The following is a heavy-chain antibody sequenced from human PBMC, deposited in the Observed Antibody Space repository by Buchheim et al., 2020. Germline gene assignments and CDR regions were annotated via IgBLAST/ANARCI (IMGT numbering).Heavy chain of an antibody. J-gene: IGHJ6*02. Sequence: ELQLVESGGGLVKPGGSLRLSCAASGFTFSTYSMSWVRQAPGKGLEWVSSITSSSSYIYYADSVKGRFTISRNNPKNSLYLQMNSLRADDTAVYYCARDLPGDKYGMDFWGQGTT. CDR2: ITSSSSYI. V-gene: IGHV3-21*01. CDR1: GFTFSTYS. CDR3: ARDLPGDKYGMDF.